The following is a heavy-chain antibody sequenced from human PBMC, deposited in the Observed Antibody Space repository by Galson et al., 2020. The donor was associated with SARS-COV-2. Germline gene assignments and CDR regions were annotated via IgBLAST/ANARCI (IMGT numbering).Heavy chain of an antibody. CDR1: GFTFDDYA. V-gene: IGHV3-9*01. CDR2: ISWNGGSI. D-gene: IGHD3-10*01. J-gene: IGHJ4*02. Sequence: SLKISCAASGFTFDDYAMQWVRQAPGKGLEWVSGISWNGGSIGYADSVKGRFTISRDNAKNSLYLQLNSLRPEDTAFYYCAKAPDGSGSFEDYWGEGTLVTVSS. CDR3: AKAPDGSGSFEDY.